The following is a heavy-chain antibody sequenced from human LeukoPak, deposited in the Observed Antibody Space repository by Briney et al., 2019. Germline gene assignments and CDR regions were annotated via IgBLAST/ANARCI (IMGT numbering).Heavy chain of an antibody. CDR3: ARDPWGIGPAFDY. D-gene: IGHD1-26*01. Sequence: GGSLRLSCTASGFTFSNYWMHWVRQAPGKGLEWVANIKQDGSEKYYVDSVKGRFTIFRDNAKNLLYLQMNSLRDDDTAVYHCARDPWGIGPAFDYWGRGTLVTVSS. V-gene: IGHV3-7*03. J-gene: IGHJ4*02. CDR1: GFTFSNYW. CDR2: IKQDGSEK.